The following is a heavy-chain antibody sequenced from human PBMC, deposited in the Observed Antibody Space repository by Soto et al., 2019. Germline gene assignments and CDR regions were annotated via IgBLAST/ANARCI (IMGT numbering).Heavy chain of an antibody. CDR3: ARQPYYFGSGPCGVDY. CDR1: GFTFSSYW. J-gene: IGHJ4*02. V-gene: IGHV3-74*01. CDR2: INSDGSST. Sequence: SLRLSCAASGFTFSSYWMHWVRQAPGKGLVWVSRINSDGSSTTYADSVKGRFTISRDNAKNTLYLQMNSLRAEDTAVYYCARQPYYFGSGPCGVDYWGQGALVTVSS. D-gene: IGHD3-10*01.